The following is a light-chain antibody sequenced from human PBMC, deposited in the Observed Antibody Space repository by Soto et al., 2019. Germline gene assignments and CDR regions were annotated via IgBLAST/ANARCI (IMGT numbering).Light chain of an antibody. CDR1: SSDVGVYDY. CDR3: SSYTTSTTRV. J-gene: IGLJ3*02. CDR2: DVS. V-gene: IGLV2-14*03. Sequence: SALTQPASVSGSPGQSITISCTGTSSDVGVYDYVSWYQQHPGKAPKLLIYDVSNRPAGISNRFSGSKSGNTASLTISGLQAADEADYYCSSYTTSTTRVFGGGTKVTVL.